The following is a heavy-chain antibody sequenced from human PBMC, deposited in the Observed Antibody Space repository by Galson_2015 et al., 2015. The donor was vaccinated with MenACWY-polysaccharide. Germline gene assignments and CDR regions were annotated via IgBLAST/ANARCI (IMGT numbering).Heavy chain of an antibody. CDR3: AKRMTTVGAFDI. CDR1: GFTFGSCA. Sequence: SLRLSCAASGFTFGSCAMSWARQAPGKGLEWVSGISRSGGTTYYADSVKGRFTISRDNSTNTLYLQMNSLRAEDSAVYYCAKRMTTVGAFDIWGHGAMVTVSS. D-gene: IGHD4-23*01. V-gene: IGHV3-23*01. J-gene: IGHJ3*02. CDR2: ISRSGGTT.